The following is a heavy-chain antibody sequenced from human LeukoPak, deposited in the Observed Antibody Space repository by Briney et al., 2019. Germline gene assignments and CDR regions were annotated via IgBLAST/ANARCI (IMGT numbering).Heavy chain of an antibody. CDR3: ASSPRVRGVIPKGNWFDP. J-gene: IGHJ5*02. CDR2: IYYSGST. V-gene: IGHV4-59*01. CDR1: GGSISSYY. D-gene: IGHD3-10*01. Sequence: SETLSLTCTVSGGSISSYYWSWIRQPPGKGLEWIGYIYYSGSTNYNPSLKSRVTISVDTSKNQFSPKLSSVTAADTAVYYCASSPRVRGVIPKGNWFDPWGQGTLVTVSS.